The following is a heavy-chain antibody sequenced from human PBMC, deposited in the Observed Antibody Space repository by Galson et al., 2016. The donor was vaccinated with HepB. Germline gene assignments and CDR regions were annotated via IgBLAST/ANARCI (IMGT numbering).Heavy chain of an antibody. Sequence: SLRLSCATSGFTFDHYAMHWVRQPPGKGLEWVAGISLNSNKKHYAASVKGRFTISRDNGQNSLYLEMNSLGVDDTALYYCAKDVGALSPVAKKTYFYFYGMAAWGKGTTVIVSA. CDR1: GFTFDHYA. CDR2: ISLNSNKK. CDR3: AKDVGALSPVAKKTYFYFYGMAA. D-gene: IGHD1-14*01. V-gene: IGHV3-9*01. J-gene: IGHJ6*04.